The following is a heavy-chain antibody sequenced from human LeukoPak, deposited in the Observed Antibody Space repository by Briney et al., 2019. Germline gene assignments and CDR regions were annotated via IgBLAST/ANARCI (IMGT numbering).Heavy chain of an antibody. J-gene: IGHJ6*03. V-gene: IGHV3-30*02. Sequence: GGSLRLSCAASGFTFSSYGMHWVRQAPGKGLEWGAFIRYDGSNKYYADSVKGRFTISRDNSKNTLYLQMNSLRAEDTAVYYCAKSPYYYDSSGYNTYYYYYYMDVWGKGTTVTVSS. CDR2: IRYDGSNK. CDR3: AKSPYYYDSSGYNTYYYYYYMDV. D-gene: IGHD3-22*01. CDR1: GFTFSSYG.